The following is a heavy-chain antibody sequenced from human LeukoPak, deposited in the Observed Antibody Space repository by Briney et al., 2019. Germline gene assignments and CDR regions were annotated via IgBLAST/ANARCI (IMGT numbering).Heavy chain of an antibody. J-gene: IGHJ4*02. V-gene: IGHV3-30*03. CDR3: ARDHHPFTA. CDR1: GFTFSSID. CDR2: ISYDGSDK. Sequence: AGSLTLTCAASGFTFSSIDMHWVRQAPGKGLAWVAVISYDGSDKYFADSVKGRFTISRDNSWNTLYLQMNSLRAEDTAVYHCARDHHPFTAWGQGILVTVSS. D-gene: IGHD5-18*01.